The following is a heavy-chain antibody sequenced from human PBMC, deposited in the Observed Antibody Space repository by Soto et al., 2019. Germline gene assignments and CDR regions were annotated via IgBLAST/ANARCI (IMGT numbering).Heavy chain of an antibody. CDR3: ARSIGALLGMDDYYYYYGMDV. D-gene: IGHD7-27*01. V-gene: IGHV1-69*13. Sequence: GASVKVSCKASGGTFSSYAISWVRQAPGQGLEWMGGIIPIFGAANYAQKFQGRVTITADESTSTAYMELSSLRSEDTAVYYCARSIGALLGMDDYYYYYGMDVWGQGTTVTAP. J-gene: IGHJ6*02. CDR2: IIPIFGAA. CDR1: GGTFSSYA.